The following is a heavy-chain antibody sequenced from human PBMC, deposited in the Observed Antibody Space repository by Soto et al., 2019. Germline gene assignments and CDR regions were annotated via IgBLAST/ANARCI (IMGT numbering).Heavy chain of an antibody. Sequence: QLQLQESGPGLVKPSETLSLTCTVSGASISTNGYYWGWIRQPPGKGLEWIGSMYYGGSTYYNPSLKSRVIMSVDTSKNQFSLKLSSVTAADTAIYYCARHQGYSGVGPFWGQGTMVIVSS. CDR1: GASISTNGYY. J-gene: IGHJ3*01. CDR3: ARHQGYSGVGPF. D-gene: IGHD1-26*01. CDR2: MYYGGST. V-gene: IGHV4-39*01.